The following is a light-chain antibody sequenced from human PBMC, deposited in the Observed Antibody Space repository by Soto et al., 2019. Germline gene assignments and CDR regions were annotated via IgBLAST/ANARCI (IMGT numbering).Light chain of an antibody. CDR3: QQYGSSLSIT. V-gene: IGKV3-20*01. CDR1: QSVRITY. J-gene: IGKJ5*01. Sequence: EIVLTQSPGTLSLSPGERATLSCRASQSVRITYLAWYQQKPGQAPRLLIHGASSRATGLPDRFSGSGSGTDFTLTISRLEPEDFAVYYCQQYGSSLSITFGQGTRLEIK. CDR2: GAS.